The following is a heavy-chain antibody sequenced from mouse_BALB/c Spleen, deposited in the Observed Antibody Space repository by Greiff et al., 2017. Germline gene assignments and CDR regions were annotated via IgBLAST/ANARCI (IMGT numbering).Heavy chain of an antibody. CDR1: GFAFSSYD. J-gene: IGHJ3*01. V-gene: IGHV5-12-1*01. D-gene: IGHD2-10*01. Sequence: EVKVVESGGGLVKPGGSLKLSCAASGFAFSSYDMSWVRQTPEKRLEWVAYISSGGGSTYYPDTVKGRFTISRDNAKNTLYLQMSSLKSEDTAMYYCARPPYYGNYERAWFAYWGQGTLVTVSA. CDR3: ARPPYYGNYERAWFAY. CDR2: ISSGGGST.